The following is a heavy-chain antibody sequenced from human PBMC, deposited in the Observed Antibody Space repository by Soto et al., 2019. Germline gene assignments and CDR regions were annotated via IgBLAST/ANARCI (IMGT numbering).Heavy chain of an antibody. V-gene: IGHV1-3*01. J-gene: IGHJ3*01. CDR2: LNPDTGNT. CDR1: GFTFSDNL. CDR3: AIDRQSVGPRSNVAVDV. Sequence: QVQLVQSGAELKKPGASVNISCTASGFTFSDNLINWVRQAPGQGLEWMGWLNPDTGNTRYSETFQGRVTISRHSSASIVYLELSDLENEDTALYFCAIDRQSVGPRSNVAVDVWGQWTIITDSS.